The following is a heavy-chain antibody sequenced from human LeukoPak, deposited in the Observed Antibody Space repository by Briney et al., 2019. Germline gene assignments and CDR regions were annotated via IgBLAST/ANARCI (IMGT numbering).Heavy chain of an antibody. D-gene: IGHD6-6*01. Sequence: ASVKVSCKASGYTFTGYYMHWVRQAPGQGLEWMGWINPNSGGTNYAQKFQGRVTMTRDTSISTAYMELSRLRSDDTAVYYCARVLSSSLREKYYYYYYMDVWGKGTLVTVSS. CDR1: GYTFTGYY. CDR2: INPNSGGT. V-gene: IGHV1-2*02. CDR3: ARVLSSSLREKYYYYYYMDV. J-gene: IGHJ6*03.